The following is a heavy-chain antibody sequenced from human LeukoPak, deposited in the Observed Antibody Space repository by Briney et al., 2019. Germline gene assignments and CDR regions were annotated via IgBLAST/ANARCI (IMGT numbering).Heavy chain of an antibody. CDR3: ARGRPMYIVVVPASYYYMDV. V-gene: IGHV4-31*03. D-gene: IGHD2-2*01. CDR1: GGSISSGGYY. Sequence: SQTLSLTCTVSGGSISSGGYYWSWIRQHPGKGLEWIGYIYYSGSTYYNPSLKSRVTISVDTSKNQFSLKLSSVTAADTAVYYCARGRPMYIVVVPASYYYMDVWGKGTTVTVSS. CDR2: IYYSGST. J-gene: IGHJ6*03.